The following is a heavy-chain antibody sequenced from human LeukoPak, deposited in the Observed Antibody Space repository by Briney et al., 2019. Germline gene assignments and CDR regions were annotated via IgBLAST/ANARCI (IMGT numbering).Heavy chain of an antibody. Sequence: GRSLRLSCAASGFTFDAYAMHWVRQAPGKGLEWVSGISWNSGSIGYADSVKGRFTISRDNAKNSLYLQMNSLRAEDTALYYCAKALPIKTTVTTYDFDLWGRGTLVTVSS. V-gene: IGHV3-9*01. CDR3: AKALPIKTTVTTYDFDL. D-gene: IGHD4-17*01. J-gene: IGHJ2*01. CDR1: GFTFDAYA. CDR2: ISWNSGSI.